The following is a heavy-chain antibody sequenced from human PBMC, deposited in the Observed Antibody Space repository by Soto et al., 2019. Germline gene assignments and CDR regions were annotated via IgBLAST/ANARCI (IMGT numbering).Heavy chain of an antibody. V-gene: IGHV4-34*01. CDR1: GGSFSDYY. D-gene: IGHD3-10*01. Sequence: QVQLQQWGAGLLRPSETLSLTCAVYGGSFSDYYWSWIRQSPGKGLEWIGEINHSGSTNYNPSLKSRLTISIDPSKNQFSLRLTAVTSADTAVYYCARRVRGVNDAFDLWGQGTMVTVSS. CDR3: ARRVRGVNDAFDL. J-gene: IGHJ3*01. CDR2: INHSGST.